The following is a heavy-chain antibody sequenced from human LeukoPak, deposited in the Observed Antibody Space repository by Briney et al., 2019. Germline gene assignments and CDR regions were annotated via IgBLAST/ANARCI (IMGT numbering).Heavy chain of an antibody. CDR2: IRSKAYGGTT. J-gene: IGHJ4*02. V-gene: IGHV3-49*04. Sequence: GGSLRLSCTASGFTFGDYAMSWVRQAPGKGLEWVGFIRSKAYGGTTEYAASVKGRFTISRDDSKSIAYRQMNSLKTEDTAVYYCTLDGVVRGCVGKCNYFDYWGQGTLVTVSS. CDR1: GFTFGDYA. D-gene: IGHD3-10*01. CDR3: TLDGVVRGCVGKCNYFDY.